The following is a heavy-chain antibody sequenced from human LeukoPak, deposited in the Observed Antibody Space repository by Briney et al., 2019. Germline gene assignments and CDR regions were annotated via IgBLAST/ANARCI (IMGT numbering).Heavy chain of an antibody. CDR1: GGSIGGYF. D-gene: IGHD5-24*01. CDR3: ARVRDGYNQFDY. V-gene: IGHV4-30-2*01. J-gene: IGHJ4*02. CDR2: IYHSGST. Sequence: PSETLSLTCTVSGGSIGGYFWSWLRQPPGKGLEWIGYIYHSGSTYYNPSLKSRVTISVDRSKNQFSLKLSSVTAADTAVYYCARVRDGYNQFDYWGQGTLVTVSS.